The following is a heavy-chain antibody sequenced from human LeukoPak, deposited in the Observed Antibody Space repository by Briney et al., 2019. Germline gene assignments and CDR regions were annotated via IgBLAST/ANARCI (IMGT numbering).Heavy chain of an antibody. Sequence: SETLSLTCAVYGGSFSGYYWSWIRQPPGKGLEWIGEINHSGSTNYNPSFKSRVTISVDTSKNQFSLKLSSVTAADTAVYYCARGRAGYCSSTSCYISDTRPYWYFDLWGRGTLVTVSS. D-gene: IGHD2-2*02. J-gene: IGHJ2*01. CDR1: GGSFSGYY. CDR3: ARGRAGYCSSTSCYISDTRPYWYFDL. CDR2: INHSGST. V-gene: IGHV4-34*01.